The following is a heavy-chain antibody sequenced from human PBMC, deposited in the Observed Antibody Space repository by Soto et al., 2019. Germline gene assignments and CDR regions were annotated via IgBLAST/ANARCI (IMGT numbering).Heavy chain of an antibody. CDR2: IIPISGTT. CDR1: GGTFSTHA. V-gene: IGHV1-69*13. CDR3: ARGYCSGGNCYSGMDV. J-gene: IGHJ6*02. Sequence: SVKVSCKASGGTFSTHAIIWVRQAPGHGLEWMGGIIPISGTTYYTQKFQGRVTITADEPTSTAFMELSSLKSDDTAVFYCARGYCSGGNCYSGMDVWGQGTMVTVS. D-gene: IGHD2-15*01.